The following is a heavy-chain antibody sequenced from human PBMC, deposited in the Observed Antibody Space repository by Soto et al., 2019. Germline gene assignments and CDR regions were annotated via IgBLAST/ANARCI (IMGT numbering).Heavy chain of an antibody. CDR1: GYSSSEFS. CDR3: VSVKVGDYQSDS. CDR2: FDPEGGQR. V-gene: IGHV1-24*01. D-gene: IGHD3-16*01. J-gene: IGHJ5*01. Sequence: QVQLVQSGAEVKEPGASVKVSCKVSGYSSSEFSVHWVRQALGEGLEWMGGFDPEGGQRIYAQKFQGRVTMAEDTSVDTAYMELSGLRSEDTAVYYCVSVKVGDYQSDSWGQGTLVTVSS.